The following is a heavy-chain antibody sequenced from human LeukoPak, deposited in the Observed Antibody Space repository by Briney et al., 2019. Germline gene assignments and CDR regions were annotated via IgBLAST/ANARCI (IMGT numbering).Heavy chain of an antibody. V-gene: IGHV4-34*01. D-gene: IGHD1-26*01. CDR2: INHSGST. J-gene: IGHJ3*02. CDR1: GGSFSGYY. Sequence: PSETLSLTCGVDGGSFSGYYWNWICQPPGKGLEWIGEINHSGSTNYNPSLKRRVTISVDTSQNQFSVRLSSVTAADTALYYCAKGGYYDLDAFNIWGQGTMVTVSS. CDR3: AKGGYYDLDAFNI.